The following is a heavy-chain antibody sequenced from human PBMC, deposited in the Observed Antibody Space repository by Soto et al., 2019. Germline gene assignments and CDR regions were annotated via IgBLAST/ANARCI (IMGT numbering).Heavy chain of an antibody. D-gene: IGHD2-21*01. CDR2: VYWHDDK. J-gene: IGHJ5*01. CDR1: GFSLTNTGVT. V-gene: IGHV2-5*01. CDR3: APSHFGIVTGPFDS. Sequence: QITLKESGPSLVKPTQTLTLTCTFSGFSLTNTGVTGGWIRQPPGKALEWLALVYWHDDKRYNPSLRNGLSIAQGTYTSRVVLTLSNVCHVDTGTYYCAPSHFGIVTGPFDSGGRGTLVTVSS.